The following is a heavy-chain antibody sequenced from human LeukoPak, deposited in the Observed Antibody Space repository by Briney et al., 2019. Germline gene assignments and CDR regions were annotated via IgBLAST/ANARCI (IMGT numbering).Heavy chain of an antibody. D-gene: IGHD6-13*01. CDR2: INHSGST. CDR1: GGSFSGYY. CDR3: ARPGLWYEAFDI. J-gene: IGHJ3*02. Sequence: SETLSLTCAVYGGSFSGYYWSWIRQPPGKGLEWIGEINHSGSTNYNPSLKSRVTISVDTSKNQFSLKLSSVTAADTAVYYCARPGLWYEAFDIWGQGTMVTVSS. V-gene: IGHV4-34*01.